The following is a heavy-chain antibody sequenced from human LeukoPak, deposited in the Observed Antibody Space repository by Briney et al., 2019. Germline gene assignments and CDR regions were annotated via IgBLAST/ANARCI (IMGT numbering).Heavy chain of an antibody. CDR3: ARHVSPYYYYYMDV. D-gene: IGHD2/OR15-2a*01. J-gene: IGHJ6*03. CDR1: GGPISSYY. V-gene: IGHV4-4*09. Sequence: SETLSLTCTVSGGPISSYYWSWIRQPPGKGLEWIGYIYTSGSTNYNPSLKSRVTISVDTSKNQFSLKLSSVTAADTAVYYCARHVSPYYYYYMDVWGKGTTDTVSS. CDR2: IYTSGST.